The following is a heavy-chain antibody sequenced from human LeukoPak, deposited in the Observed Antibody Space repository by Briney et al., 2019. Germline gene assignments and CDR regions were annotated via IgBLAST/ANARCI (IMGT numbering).Heavy chain of an antibody. CDR3: ARDHVDTAMGEFDP. CDR1: GGSISSYY. D-gene: IGHD5-18*01. Sequence: SETLSLTCTVSGGSISSYYWSWIRQPPGKGLEWIGYIYYSGSTNYSPSLKSRVTISVDTSKNQFSLKLSSVTAADTAVYYCARDHVDTAMGEFDPWGQGTLVTVSS. J-gene: IGHJ5*02. V-gene: IGHV4-59*01. CDR2: IYYSGST.